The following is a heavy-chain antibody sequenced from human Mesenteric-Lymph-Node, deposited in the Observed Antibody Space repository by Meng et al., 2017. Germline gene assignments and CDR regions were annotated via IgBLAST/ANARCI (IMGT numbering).Heavy chain of an antibody. CDR1: GYTFTGYY. V-gene: IGHV1-69*06. Sequence: SVKVSCKAAGYTFTGYYMHWVRQAPGQGLEWMGGIIPIFGTANYAQKFQGRVTITADKPTSTAYMELSSLRSEDTAVYYCARRREDPHDITGTTPNYYYGMDVWGQGTTVTVSS. CDR3: ARRREDPHDITGTTPNYYYGMDV. D-gene: IGHD1-7*01. CDR2: IIPIFGTA. J-gene: IGHJ6*02.